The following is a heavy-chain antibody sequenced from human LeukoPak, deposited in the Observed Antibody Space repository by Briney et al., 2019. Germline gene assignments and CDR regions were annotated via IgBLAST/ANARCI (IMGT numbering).Heavy chain of an antibody. CDR2: IRYDGSNK. J-gene: IGHJ6*03. CDR3: AKGGDFWSGYSRGYYMDV. V-gene: IGHV3-30*02. CDR1: GFTFSTYG. Sequence: GGSLRLSCAASGFTFSTYGMHWVRQAPGKGLEWVAFIRYDGSNKYYADSVKDRCTISRDNSKNTLYVQMNSLRAADMAVYYCAKGGDFWSGYSRGYYMDVWGKGTTVTVS. D-gene: IGHD3-3*01.